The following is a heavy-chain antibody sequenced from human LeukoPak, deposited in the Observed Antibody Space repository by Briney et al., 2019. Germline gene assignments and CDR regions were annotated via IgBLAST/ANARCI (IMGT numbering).Heavy chain of an antibody. Sequence: ASVKLSCKASGYTFTSYDIYWVRQAPGQGLECMGWMSPNSSDTGYVQKFQGRVTMTRNTSISTAYMELSSLTSEDTAVYYCERGNSHVGTFYIWGQGTMVIVSS. D-gene: IGHD2/OR15-2a*01. CDR1: GYTFTSYD. CDR3: ERGNSHVGTFYI. CDR2: MSPNSSDT. V-gene: IGHV1-8*01. J-gene: IGHJ3*02.